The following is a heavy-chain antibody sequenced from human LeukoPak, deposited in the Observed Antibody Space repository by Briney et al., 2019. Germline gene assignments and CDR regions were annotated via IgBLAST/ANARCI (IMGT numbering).Heavy chain of an antibody. Sequence: XMGGXHPTSGNTGYAERFQGRLTMTRDTAISTAYMELSSLRFEDTAVYYCARGRVGEQFRYYLDYWGQGTLVSVSS. CDR2: XHPTSGNT. J-gene: IGHJ4*02. D-gene: IGHD1-26*01. CDR3: ARGRVGEQFRYYLDY. V-gene: IGHV1-8*01.